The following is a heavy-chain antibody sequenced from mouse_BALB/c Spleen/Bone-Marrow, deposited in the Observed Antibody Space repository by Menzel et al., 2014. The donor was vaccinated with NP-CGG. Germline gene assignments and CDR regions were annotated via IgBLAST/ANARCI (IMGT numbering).Heavy chain of an antibody. CDR3: ANYYYGSSYGFAY. J-gene: IGHJ3*01. CDR2: IDPANGNT. V-gene: IGHV14-3*02. CDR1: GFNIKDTY. Sequence: EVQLQESGAELVKPGASVKLSCTASGFNIKDTYMHWVKQRPEQGLERIGRIDPANGNTKYDPKFQGKATITADTSSNTAYLQLSSLTSEDTAVYYCANYYYGSSYGFAYRGQGTLVTVSA. D-gene: IGHD1-1*01.